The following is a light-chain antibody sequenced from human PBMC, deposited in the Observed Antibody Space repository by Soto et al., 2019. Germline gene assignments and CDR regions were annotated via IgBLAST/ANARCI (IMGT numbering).Light chain of an antibody. CDR3: QLYGNSPLFT. CDR1: QSVSSNY. J-gene: IGKJ2*01. V-gene: IGKV3-20*01. Sequence: ESVLTQSPGTLSLSPGERATLSCRASQSVSSNYLAWYQQKPGQAPRLLIYAASSRATGVPDRFSGSGSGKEVTLTISGLEPEDSALYYCQLYGNSPLFTFGQGTRLEI. CDR2: AAS.